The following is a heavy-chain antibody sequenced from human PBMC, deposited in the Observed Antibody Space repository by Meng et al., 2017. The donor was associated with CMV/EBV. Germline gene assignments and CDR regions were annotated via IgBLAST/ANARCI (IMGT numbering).Heavy chain of an antibody. Sequence: ASVKVSCKASGYTFTSYGISWVRQAPGQGLEWMGWISAYNGNTNYAQKLQGRVTMTRDTSISTAYMELSRLRSDDTAVYYCAGGWFGELSNRAYYYYGMDVWGQGTTVTVSS. CDR3: AGGWFGELSNRAYYYYGMDV. J-gene: IGHJ6*02. V-gene: IGHV1-18*01. CDR2: ISAYNGNT. CDR1: GYTFTSYG. D-gene: IGHD3-10*01.